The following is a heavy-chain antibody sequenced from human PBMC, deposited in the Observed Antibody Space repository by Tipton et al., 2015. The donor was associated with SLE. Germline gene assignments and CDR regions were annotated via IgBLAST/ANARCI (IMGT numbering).Heavy chain of an antibody. D-gene: IGHD3-10*01. CDR2: SHYSGST. CDR3: AGSMVQGVIGAFDI. J-gene: IGHJ3*02. Sequence: TLSLTCSVSGDSIRDYYWSWIRQPPGKGLEWIGYSHYSGSTSYNPSLKSRVTISVDTSKNQFSLKLSSVTAADTAVYYCAGSMVQGVIGAFDIWGQGTMVTVSS. CDR1: GDSIRDYY. V-gene: IGHV4-59*01.